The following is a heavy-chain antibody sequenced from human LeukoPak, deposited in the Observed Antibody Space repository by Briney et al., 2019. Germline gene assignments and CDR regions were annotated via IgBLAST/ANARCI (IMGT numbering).Heavy chain of an antibody. CDR1: GLTVSSNY. J-gene: IGHJ4*02. CDR2: IYSGGST. Sequence: PGGSLRLSCAASGLTVSSNYMSWVRQAPGKGLEWVSVIYSGGSTYYADSVKGRFTISRDNSKNTLYLQMNSLRAEDTAVYYCARDMVAVAGTVDYWGQGTLVTVSS. V-gene: IGHV3-66*02. CDR3: ARDMVAVAGTVDY. D-gene: IGHD6-19*01.